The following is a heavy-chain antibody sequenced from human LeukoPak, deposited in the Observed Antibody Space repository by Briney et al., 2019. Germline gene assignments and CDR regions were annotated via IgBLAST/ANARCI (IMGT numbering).Heavy chain of an antibody. D-gene: IGHD1-26*01. J-gene: IGHJ4*02. CDR3: ATEGHSGSYYIGDY. Sequence: GASVKVSCKASGYTFTSYDINWVRQATGQGLEWMGWMNPNSGNTGYAQKFQGRVTMTRDMSTSTVYMELSSLRSEDTAVYYCATEGHSGSYYIGDYWGQGTLVTVSS. CDR2: MNPNSGNT. CDR1: GYTFTSYD. V-gene: IGHV1-8*01.